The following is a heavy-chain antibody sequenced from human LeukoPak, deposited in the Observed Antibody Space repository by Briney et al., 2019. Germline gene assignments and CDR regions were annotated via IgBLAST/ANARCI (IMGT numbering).Heavy chain of an antibody. Sequence: SETLSLTCTVSGGSISSYYWSWIRQPPEKGLEWIGYIHYNGITNYNPSLESRVTMSLDMSENQVSLKLTSVTAADTAVYYCARHISSGGTYAHFDYWGQGTLVTVSS. CDR2: IHYNGIT. J-gene: IGHJ4*02. D-gene: IGHD1-26*01. CDR1: GGSISSYY. CDR3: ARHISSGGTYAHFDY. V-gene: IGHV4-59*08.